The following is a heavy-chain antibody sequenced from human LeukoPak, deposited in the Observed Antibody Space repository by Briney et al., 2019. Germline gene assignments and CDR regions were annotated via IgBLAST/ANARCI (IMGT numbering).Heavy chain of an antibody. J-gene: IGHJ4*02. CDR2: IYPGDSDP. D-gene: IGHD1-26*01. CDR3: ERLGSGSYYSLSDFDS. Sequence: GESLKISCQGSGYSFTSYWIGWVRQMPGKGMEWMGIIYPGDSDPRYSPPFQGKVTITADKPISTAYLQWSSLKASDTAMYYCERLGSGSYYSLSDFDSWGQGTLVTVSS. CDR1: GYSFTSYW. V-gene: IGHV5-51*01.